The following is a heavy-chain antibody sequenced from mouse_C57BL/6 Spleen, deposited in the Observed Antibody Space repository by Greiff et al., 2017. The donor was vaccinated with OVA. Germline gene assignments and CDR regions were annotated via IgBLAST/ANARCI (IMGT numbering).Heavy chain of an antibody. Sequence: VQLQQSGAELMKPGASVKLSCKATGYTFTGYWIEWVKQRPGHGLEWIGEILPGSGSTNYNEKFKGKATFTADTSSNTAYMQLSSLTTEDSAIYYCARSAYYSNLRDYAMDYWGQGTSVTVSS. V-gene: IGHV1-9*01. D-gene: IGHD2-5*01. CDR1: GYTFTGYW. CDR2: ILPGSGST. J-gene: IGHJ4*01. CDR3: ARSAYYSNLRDYAMDY.